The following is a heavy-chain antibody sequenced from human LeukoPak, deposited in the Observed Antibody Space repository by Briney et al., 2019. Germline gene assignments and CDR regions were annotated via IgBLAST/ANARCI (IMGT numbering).Heavy chain of an antibody. J-gene: IGHJ4*02. D-gene: IGHD2-15*01. CDR1: GLILSGNY. V-gene: IGHV3-53*01. CDR2: NYSDGST. Sequence: PGWALRLSCAACGLILSGNYMSWVRKAPGKGLEGVSINYSDGSTYYADSVKGRFTISRDSSKNTLYLQMNSLRAEDTAVYYCAKDQAYCSGGSCYSSFDYWGQGTLVTVSS. CDR3: AKDQAYCSGGSCYSSFDY.